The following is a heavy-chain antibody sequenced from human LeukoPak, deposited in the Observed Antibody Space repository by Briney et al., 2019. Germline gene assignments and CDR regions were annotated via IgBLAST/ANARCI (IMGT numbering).Heavy chain of an antibody. CDR2: IIPIFGTA. Sequence: SVKVSCKASGYTFTSYAMNWVRQAPGQGLEWMGGIIPIFGTANYAQKFQGRVTITADESTSTAYMELSSLRSEDTAVYYCARGYYGSGRPPYYYYMDVWGKGTTVTISS. CDR3: ARGYYGSGRPPYYYYMDV. J-gene: IGHJ6*03. D-gene: IGHD3-10*01. CDR1: GYTFTSYA. V-gene: IGHV1-69*13.